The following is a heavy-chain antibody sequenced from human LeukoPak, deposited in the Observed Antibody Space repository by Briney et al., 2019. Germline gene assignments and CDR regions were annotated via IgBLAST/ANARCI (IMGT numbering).Heavy chain of an antibody. J-gene: IGHJ3*02. D-gene: IGHD1-20*01. CDR1: GGSISSYY. V-gene: IGHV4-59*01. CDR3: ARIPYNWNRGAFDI. Sequence: PSETLSLTCTVSGGSISSYYWSWIRQPPGKGLEWIGYIYYSGSTNYNPSLKSRVTISVDTSKNQFSLKLSSVTAADTAVYYCARIPYNWNRGAFDIWGQGTMVTVSS. CDR2: IYYSGST.